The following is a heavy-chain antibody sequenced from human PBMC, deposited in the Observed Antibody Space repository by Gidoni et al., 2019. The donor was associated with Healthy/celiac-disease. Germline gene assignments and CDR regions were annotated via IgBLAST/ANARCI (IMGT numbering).Heavy chain of an antibody. D-gene: IGHD3-10*01. J-gene: IGHJ6*02. CDR2: ISGSGGST. V-gene: IGHV3-23*01. Sequence: EVQLLESGGGFVQPAGCLRLSCVGCGCTLSSYAMSWVRQAPGKGLEWGSAISGSGGSTYYADSVKGRFTISRDNSKNTLYLQMNSLRAEDTAVYYCAKDMVTYYYYYGRDVWGQGTTVTVSS. CDR3: AKDMVTYYYYYGRDV. CDR1: GCTLSSYA.